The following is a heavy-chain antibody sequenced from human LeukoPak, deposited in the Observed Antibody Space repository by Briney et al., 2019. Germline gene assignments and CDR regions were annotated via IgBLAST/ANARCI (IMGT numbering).Heavy chain of an antibody. D-gene: IGHD5-12*01. CDR1: GYTFTSYG. Sequence: ASVKVSCKASGYTFTSYGISWVRQAPGQGLEWMGWISAYNGNTNYAQKLQGRVTMTTDTSTSTVYMDLNSLKSEDTAVYYCARSKLGGYASAWDYWGQGTLVTVSS. V-gene: IGHV1-18*01. CDR2: ISAYNGNT. CDR3: ARSKLGGYASAWDY. J-gene: IGHJ4*02.